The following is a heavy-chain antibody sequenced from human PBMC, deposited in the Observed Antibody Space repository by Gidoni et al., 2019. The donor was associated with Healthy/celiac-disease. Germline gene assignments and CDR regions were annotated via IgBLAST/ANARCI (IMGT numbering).Heavy chain of an antibody. D-gene: IGHD3-16*01. Sequence: EVQLLESGGGLVQPGGSLRPSCAASGFPFSSYAMSWVRQAPGKGLEWVSAISGSGGSTYYADSVKGRCTISRDNSKNTLYLQMNSLRAEDTAVYYCAKDQSAVSRWYFDLWGRGTLVTVSS. J-gene: IGHJ2*01. V-gene: IGHV3-23*01. CDR2: ISGSGGST. CDR1: GFPFSSYA. CDR3: AKDQSAVSRWYFDL.